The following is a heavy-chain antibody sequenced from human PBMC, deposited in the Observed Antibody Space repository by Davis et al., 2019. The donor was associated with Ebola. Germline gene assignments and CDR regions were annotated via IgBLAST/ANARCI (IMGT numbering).Heavy chain of an antibody. D-gene: IGHD5-18*01. J-gene: IGHJ6*04. CDR1: GYTFTYRY. Sequence: ASVKVSCKASGYTFTYRYLHWVRQAPGQALEWMGWISAYNGNTNYAQKLQGRVTMTTDTSTSTAYMELRSLRSDDTAVYYCARYATGYSYGTYYYYGMDVWGKGTTVTVSS. V-gene: IGHV1-18*04. CDR3: ARYATGYSYGTYYYYGMDV. CDR2: ISAYNGNT.